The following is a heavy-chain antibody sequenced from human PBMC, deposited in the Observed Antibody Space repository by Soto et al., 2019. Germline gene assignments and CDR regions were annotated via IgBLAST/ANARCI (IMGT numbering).Heavy chain of an antibody. J-gene: IGHJ5*02. V-gene: IGHV5-51*01. CDR1: GYSLSYYL. CDR2: IYPGDSDT. CDR3: ATLRDPFTWFDP. Sequence: PGDSLKLWDKFSGYSLSYYLIGWVRQMPGKGLEWMGIIYPGDSDTRYSPSFQGQVTISADKSISTAYLQWSSLKASDTAMYFCATLRDPFTWFDPWGQGTLVTVSS.